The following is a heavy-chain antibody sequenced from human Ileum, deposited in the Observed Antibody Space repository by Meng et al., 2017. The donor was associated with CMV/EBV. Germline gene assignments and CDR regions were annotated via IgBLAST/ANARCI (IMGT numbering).Heavy chain of an antibody. CDR2: IGPGGGDA. Sequence: EASGSGLTGYEWGGGRPGRGRGLGWVGWIGPGGGDADSPREFHGRVAMTGGTSMGTAYMEVSRLRSDDTAMYYCARSHLAAEDYFDYWGQGTLVTVSS. CDR3: ARSHLAAEDYFDY. CDR1: GSGLTGYE. V-gene: IGHV1-2*02. J-gene: IGHJ4*02.